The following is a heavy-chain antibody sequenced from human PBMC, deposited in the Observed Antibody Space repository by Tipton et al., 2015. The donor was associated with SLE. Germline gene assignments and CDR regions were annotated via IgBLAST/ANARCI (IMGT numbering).Heavy chain of an antibody. V-gene: IGHV5-10-1*01. CDR1: GYSFTTYW. J-gene: IGHJ4*02. Sequence: QLVQSGAEVKKPGESLRISCEGSGYSFTTYWISWVRQMPGKGLEWMGRIDPSDSYTNYSPSFQGHVTISTDKSISTAYLQWSGLKASDTAMYYCARLPLSRSGTTLYYFGYWGQGTLVTVS. D-gene: IGHD1-7*01. CDR2: IDPSDSYT. CDR3: ARLPLSRSGTTLYYFGY.